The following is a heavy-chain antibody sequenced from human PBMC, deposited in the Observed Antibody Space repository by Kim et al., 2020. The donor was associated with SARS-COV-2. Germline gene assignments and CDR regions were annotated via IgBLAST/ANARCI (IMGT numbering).Heavy chain of an antibody. CDR2: ISYDGSNK. J-gene: IGHJ4*02. Sequence: GGSLRLSCAASGFTFSSYAMHWVRQAPGKGLEWVAVISYDGSNKYYADSVKGRFTISRDNSKNTLYLQMNSLRAEDTAVYYCARSKAEGSGWYLDYWGQGTLVTVSS. V-gene: IGHV3-30*04. CDR3: ARSKAEGSGWYLDY. CDR1: GFTFSSYA. D-gene: IGHD6-19*01.